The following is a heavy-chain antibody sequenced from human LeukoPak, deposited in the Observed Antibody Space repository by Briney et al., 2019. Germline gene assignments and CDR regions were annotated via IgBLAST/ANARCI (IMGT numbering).Heavy chain of an antibody. Sequence: PSETLSLTCTVSGGSISSYYWSWIRQPPGKGLEWIGYIYYSGSTNYNPSLKSRVTISVDTSKNQFSLKLSSVTAADTAVYYCARQTGSGLFSLPGGQGTLVTVFS. V-gene: IGHV4-59*08. CDR2: IYYSGST. J-gene: IGHJ4*02. CDR1: GGSISSYY. D-gene: IGHD3-10*01. CDR3: ARQTGSGLFSLP.